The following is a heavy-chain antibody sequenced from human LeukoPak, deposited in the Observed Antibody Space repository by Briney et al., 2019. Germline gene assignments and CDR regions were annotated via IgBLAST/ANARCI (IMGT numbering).Heavy chain of an antibody. D-gene: IGHD2-15*01. CDR2: INPNSGGT. J-gene: IGHJ6*02. V-gene: IGHV1-2*02. CDR3: AREAATTPGYYGMDV. CDR1: GYTFTGYY. Sequence: ASVEVSCKASGYTFTGYYMHWVRQAPGQGLEWMGWINPNSGGTNYAQKFQGRVTMTRDTSISTAYMELSRLRSDDTAVYYCAREAATTPGYYGMDVWGQGTTVTVSS.